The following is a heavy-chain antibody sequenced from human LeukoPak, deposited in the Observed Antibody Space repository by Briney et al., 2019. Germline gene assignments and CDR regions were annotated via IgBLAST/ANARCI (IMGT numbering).Heavy chain of an antibody. V-gene: IGHV4-4*02. CDR2: IYHSGST. CDR1: GGSISSSNW. D-gene: IGHD6-6*01. Sequence: SGTLSLTCAVSGGSISSSNWWSWVRQPPGKGLEWIGEIYHSGSTNYNPSLKSRVTISVDTSKNQFSLKLSSVTAADTAVYYCARMDQRYSSSDAHFDYWGQGTLVTVSS. CDR3: ARMDQRYSSSDAHFDY. J-gene: IGHJ4*02.